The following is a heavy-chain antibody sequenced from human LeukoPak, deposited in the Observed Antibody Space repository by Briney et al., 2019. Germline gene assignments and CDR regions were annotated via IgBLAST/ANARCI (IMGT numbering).Heavy chain of an antibody. V-gene: IGHV3-30-3*01. D-gene: IGHD3-3*01. CDR1: GFTFSSYA. CDR2: ISYDGSNK. CDR3: AKAYYDFWSGYYGPYYYGMDV. Sequence: PGGSLRLSCAASGFTFSSYAMHWVRQAPGKGLEWVAVISYDGSNKYYADSVKGRFTISRDNSKNTLYLQMNSLRAEDTAVYYCAKAYYDFWSGYYGPYYYGMDVWGQGTTVTVSS. J-gene: IGHJ6*02.